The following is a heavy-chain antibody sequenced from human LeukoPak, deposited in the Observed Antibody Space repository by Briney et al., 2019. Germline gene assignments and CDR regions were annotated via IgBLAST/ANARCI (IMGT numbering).Heavy chain of an antibody. CDR2: IYYSGST. CDR1: GGSISSYY. D-gene: IGHD2-2*02. Sequence: SSETLSLTCTVSGGSISSYYWSWIRQPPGKGLEWIGYIYYSGSTNYNPSLKSRVTISVDTSKNQFSLKLSSVTAADTAVYYCARVRPPYLFDYWGQGTLVTVSS. V-gene: IGHV4-59*01. J-gene: IGHJ4*02. CDR3: ARVRPPYLFDY.